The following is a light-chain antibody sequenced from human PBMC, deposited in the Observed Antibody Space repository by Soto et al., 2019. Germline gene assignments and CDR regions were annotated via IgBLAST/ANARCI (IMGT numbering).Light chain of an antibody. CDR1: QYINTR. V-gene: IGKV3-11*01. CDR2: QPS. CDR3: LRRQSWPRT. Sequence: EIVLTQSPATLSSFPGDRVTLSCRASQYINTRLAWYQHRPGQAPRLLIYQPSIRAAGIPARFSASGSGTDFTLTISYVQPEDFSLYCCLRRQSWPRTFGQGTKVDI. J-gene: IGKJ1*01.